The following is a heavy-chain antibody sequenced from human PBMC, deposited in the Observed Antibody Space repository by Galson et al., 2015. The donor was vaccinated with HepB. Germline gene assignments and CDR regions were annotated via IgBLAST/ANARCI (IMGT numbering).Heavy chain of an antibody. V-gene: IGHV3-74*01. CDR1: GVAFSSYW. J-gene: IGHJ6*04. CDR2: VKSDGSST. D-gene: IGHD6-13*01. CDR3: ARIPRYGQQPDSYTDMDI. Sequence: SLRLSCAASGVAFSSYWMHWVRQVPGKGLVWVARVKSDGSSTTYADSVKGRFTSSRDNAKNTLYLQMNSLRADDTAVYHCARIPRYGQQPDSYTDMDICEKGTAVSVPS.